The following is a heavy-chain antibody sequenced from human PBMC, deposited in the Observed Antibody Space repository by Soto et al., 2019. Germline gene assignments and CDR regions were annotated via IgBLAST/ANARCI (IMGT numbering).Heavy chain of an antibody. CDR2: ISHSGSV. CDR1: GDSISTNYF. D-gene: IGHD6-19*01. V-gene: IGHV4-4*02. Sequence: QVLLQESGPGLVQPSGALSLSCAVSGDSISTNYFWGWVRQPPGKGLEWVGDISHSGSVNYNPSLKSGVTISIDKSKNQFSLKLISVTAADTVVYYCARSFGWYAIDYWGQGTLVIVSS. J-gene: IGHJ4*02. CDR3: ARSFGWYAIDY.